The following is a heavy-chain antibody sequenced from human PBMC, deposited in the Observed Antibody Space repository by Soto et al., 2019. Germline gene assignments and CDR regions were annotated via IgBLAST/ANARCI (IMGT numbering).Heavy chain of an antibody. D-gene: IGHD3-9*01. CDR2: ISAYNGNT. CDR3: ARDPXXXLTXXXXXXYGMDV. V-gene: IGHV1-18*01. Sequence: QVQLVQSGAEVKKPGASVKVSCKXSGYTFTSYGISWVRQAPGQGLEWMGWISAYNGNTNYAQKLQGRVTMTTDTSTSTAYMELRSLRSDDTAVYYYARDPXXXLTXXXXXXYGMDVWGQGTTVTVSS. J-gene: IGHJ6*02. CDR1: GYTFTSYG.